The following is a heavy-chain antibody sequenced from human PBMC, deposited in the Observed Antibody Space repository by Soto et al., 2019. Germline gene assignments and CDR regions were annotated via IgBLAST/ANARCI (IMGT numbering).Heavy chain of an antibody. CDR3: ARALDGDYPFYHYYYGMDV. Sequence: QVQLVQSGAEVKKPGASVKVSCKASGYTFTSYDINWVRQATGQGLEWMGWMNPNSGNTGYAQKFQGRVTMTRNTSLSTAYMGLSSLRSEDTAVYYCARALDGDYPFYHYYYGMDVWGQGTTVTVSS. CDR1: GYTFTSYD. V-gene: IGHV1-8*01. J-gene: IGHJ6*02. CDR2: MNPNSGNT. D-gene: IGHD4-17*01.